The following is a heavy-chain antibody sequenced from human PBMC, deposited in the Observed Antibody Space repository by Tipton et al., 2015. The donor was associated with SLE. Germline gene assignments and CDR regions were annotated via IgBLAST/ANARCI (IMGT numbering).Heavy chain of an antibody. V-gene: IGHV3-21*01. Sequence: SLRLSCAASGFTFSSYSMNWVRQAPGKGLEWVSSISSSSSYIYYADSVKGRFTISRDNANNSLYLQMNSLRAEDTAVYYCTSGRTGDYYYGMDVWGQGTTVTVSS. J-gene: IGHJ6*02. CDR1: GFTFSSYS. D-gene: IGHD1-26*01. CDR3: TSGRTGDYYYGMDV. CDR2: ISSSSSYI.